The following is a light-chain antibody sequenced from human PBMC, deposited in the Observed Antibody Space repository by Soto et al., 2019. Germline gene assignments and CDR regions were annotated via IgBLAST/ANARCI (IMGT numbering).Light chain of an antibody. J-gene: IGKJ1*01. CDR2: GAS. CDR3: QQYNNWPPGT. V-gene: IGKV3-15*01. CDR1: QSVSSN. Sequence: EIVMTHSRATLSVSPGERATLSCRASQSVSSNLAWYQQKPGQAPRLLINGASTRATGIPARFSGSGSGTEFTLTISSLQSEDFAVYYCQQYNNWPPGTFGQGTKVDIK.